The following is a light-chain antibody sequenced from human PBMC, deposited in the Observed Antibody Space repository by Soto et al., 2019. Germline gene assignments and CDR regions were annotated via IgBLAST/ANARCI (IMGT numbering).Light chain of an antibody. V-gene: IGKV3-20*01. CDR3: QQYGRSPLT. CDR1: QSVRSNF. J-gene: IGKJ4*01. Sequence: EILLTQSPGTLSLSPGERATLSCRASQSVRSNFLAWYQQKPGQAPRLLIYGASSRATGIPDKFSGSGSGTEFTLTISRLEPEDFAVYYCQQYGRSPLTFGGGTKVEIK. CDR2: GAS.